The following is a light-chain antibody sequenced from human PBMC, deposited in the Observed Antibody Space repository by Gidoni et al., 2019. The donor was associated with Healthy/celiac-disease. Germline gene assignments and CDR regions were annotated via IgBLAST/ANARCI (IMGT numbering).Light chain of an antibody. CDR2: DVS. Sequence: QSALTQPSSGSGSPGQSITTSATGTSSDVGGYNYVPWSQHHPGKAPNLMIYDVSNRPSGVSNRLSGSKSGTPASLPISGLQAEDGVDYYCSSYPGSSPVVFGGGTKLTVL. V-gene: IGLV2-14*03. CDR1: SSDVGGYNY. J-gene: IGLJ2*01. CDR3: SSYPGSSPVV.